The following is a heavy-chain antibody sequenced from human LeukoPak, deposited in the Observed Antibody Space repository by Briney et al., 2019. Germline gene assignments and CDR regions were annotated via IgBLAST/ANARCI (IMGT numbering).Heavy chain of an antibody. CDR1: GGTFSSYV. V-gene: IGHV1-69*05. Sequence: SVKVSCKASGGTFSSYVISWVRQAPGQGLEWMGGIIPIFGTANYAQKFQGRVTITTDESTSTAYMELSSLRSEDTAVYYCARVERGYDYYDSSGLDYWGQGTLVTVSS. CDR2: IIPIFGTA. J-gene: IGHJ4*02. CDR3: ARVERGYDYYDSSGLDY. D-gene: IGHD5-12*01.